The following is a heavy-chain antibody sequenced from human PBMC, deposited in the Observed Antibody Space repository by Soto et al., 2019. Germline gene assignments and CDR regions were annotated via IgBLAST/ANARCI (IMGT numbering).Heavy chain of an antibody. Sequence: EAQLVESGGGLVKPGGSLRLSCAASGFTFSSYSMHWVRQAPGKGLEWVSSISGSGSLIYYADPVKGRFTISRDNAKNSLYLQMTSLRAEDTAVYYCAREDWGYDYWGQGTLVTVSS. CDR1: GFTFSSYS. CDR2: ISGSGSLI. CDR3: AREDWGYDY. V-gene: IGHV3-21*01. D-gene: IGHD7-27*01. J-gene: IGHJ4*02.